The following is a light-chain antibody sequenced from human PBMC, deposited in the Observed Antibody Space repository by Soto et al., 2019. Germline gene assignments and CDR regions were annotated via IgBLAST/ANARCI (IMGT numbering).Light chain of an antibody. CDR3: QQYNNWPRT. CDR1: QSVSSN. Sequence: EIVMTQSPATLSVSPGERATLSCRASQSVSSNLAWYQQKPGQAPRPLIYGASTRATGIPARFSGSGSGTEFTLTISSLPSEDFAVYDCQQYNNWPRTFGQGTKVEIK. CDR2: GAS. J-gene: IGKJ1*01. V-gene: IGKV3-15*01.